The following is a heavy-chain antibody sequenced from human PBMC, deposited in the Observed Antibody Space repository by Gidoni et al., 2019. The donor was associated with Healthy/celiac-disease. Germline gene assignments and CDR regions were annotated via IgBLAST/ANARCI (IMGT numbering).Heavy chain of an antibody. V-gene: IGHV3-53*01. CDR2: IYSGGSP. Sequence: EVQLVESGGGLIQPGGSLRLSCAGSGLTVISNYMNWVRQAPGRGLEWVSIIYSGGSPYYADSVKGRFTISRDNSKNTLYLQMNSLRAEDTAVYYCARSSSWYFPSFDYWGQGTLVTVSS. J-gene: IGHJ4*02. D-gene: IGHD6-13*01. CDR3: ARSSSWYFPSFDY. CDR1: GLTVISNY.